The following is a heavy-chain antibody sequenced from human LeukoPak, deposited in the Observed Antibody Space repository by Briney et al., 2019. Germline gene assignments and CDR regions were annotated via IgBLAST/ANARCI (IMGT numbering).Heavy chain of an antibody. J-gene: IGHJ4*02. CDR3: ASSISSTSVDY. V-gene: IGHV4-59*01. Sequence: SETLSLTCTVFGGSISSYYWSWIRQPPGKGLEWIGYIYYSGSTNYNPSLKSRVTISVDTSKNQFSLKLSSVTAADTAVYYCASSISSTSVDYWGQGTLVTVSS. CDR2: IYYSGST. CDR1: GGSISSYY. D-gene: IGHD2-2*01.